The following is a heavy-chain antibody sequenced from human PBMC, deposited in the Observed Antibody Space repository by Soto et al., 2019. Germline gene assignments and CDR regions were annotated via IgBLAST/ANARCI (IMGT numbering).Heavy chain of an antibody. D-gene: IGHD4-17*01. Sequence: QVQLQESGPGLVKPSETLSLTCTVSGGSISSYYWSWIRQPPGKGLEWIGYIYYSGSTNYNPSLKSRVTISLDTSKNQVSLKPGSVTAADAAVYYCARTYGDYVLDYWGQGTLVTVSS. V-gene: IGHV4-59*01. CDR3: ARTYGDYVLDY. J-gene: IGHJ4*02. CDR1: GGSISSYY. CDR2: IYYSGST.